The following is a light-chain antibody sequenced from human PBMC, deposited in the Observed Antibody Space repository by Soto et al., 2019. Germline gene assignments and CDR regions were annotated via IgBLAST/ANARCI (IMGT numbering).Light chain of an antibody. CDR3: QQSYTSWWT. V-gene: IGKV1-39*01. CDR2: AAS. Sequence: DIQMTQSPSSLSASVGDRVTITCRASQSISSYLNWYQQKPGKAPKLLIYAASSLQSWVPSRFTGSGSGTDFTLTISSLLPEDFATYYCQQSYTSWWTFGQGTKVDI. J-gene: IGKJ1*01. CDR1: QSISSY.